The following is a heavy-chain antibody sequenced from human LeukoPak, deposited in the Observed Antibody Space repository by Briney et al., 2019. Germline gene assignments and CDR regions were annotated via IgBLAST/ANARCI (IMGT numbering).Heavy chain of an antibody. CDR3: ARKYYYYYGMDV. J-gene: IGHJ6*02. Sequence: SGGSLRLSCAASGFTFSSCAMHWVRQAPGKGLEWVAVISYDGSNKYYADSVKGRFTITRDNSKNTLYLQMKSLRAEDTAVYYCARKYYYYYGMDVWGQGTTVTVSS. V-gene: IGHV3-30*04. CDR1: GFTFSSCA. CDR2: ISYDGSNK.